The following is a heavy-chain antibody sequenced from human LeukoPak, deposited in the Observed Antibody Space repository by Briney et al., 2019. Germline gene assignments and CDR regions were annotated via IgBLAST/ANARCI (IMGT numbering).Heavy chain of an antibody. CDR1: GFTFSSYA. CDR3: AKEIGCSSTSCYTRGYWYFDL. V-gene: IGHV3-30-3*01. D-gene: IGHD2-2*02. CDR2: ISYDGSNK. Sequence: PGGSLRLSCAASGFTFSSYAMHWVRQAPGKGLEWVAVISYDGSNKYYADSVKGRFTISRDNSKNTLYLQMNSLRAEDTAVYYCAKEIGCSSTSCYTRGYWYFDLWGRGTLVTVSS. J-gene: IGHJ2*01.